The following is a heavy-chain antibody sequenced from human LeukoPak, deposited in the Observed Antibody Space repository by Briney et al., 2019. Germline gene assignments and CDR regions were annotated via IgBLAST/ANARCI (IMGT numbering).Heavy chain of an antibody. V-gene: IGHV1-2*02. CDR1: GYNFVGYY. CDR3: ARNIWFGESADAFDI. D-gene: IGHD3-10*01. J-gene: IGHJ3*02. CDR2: INPNSGGT. Sequence: ASVKVSCKASGYNFVGYYIHWVRQAPGQGLEWMGWINPNSGGTNYAQKFQGRVTMTRDKSIRTAYMELSRLTSDDTAVYYCARNIWFGESADAFDIWGQGTMVTVSS.